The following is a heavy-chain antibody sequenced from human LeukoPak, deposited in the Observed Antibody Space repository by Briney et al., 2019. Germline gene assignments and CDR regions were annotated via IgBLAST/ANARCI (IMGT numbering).Heavy chain of an antibody. V-gene: IGHV3-9*03. D-gene: IGHD1-26*01. CDR1: GFTFSSYA. Sequence: GGSLRLSCAASGFTFSSYAMHWVRQAPGKGLEWVSGISWNSGSIGYADSVKGRFTISRDNAKNSLYLQMNSLRAEDMALYYCAKGSTYSGSYPSFDYWGQGTLVTVSS. CDR3: AKGSTYSGSYPSFDY. CDR2: ISWNSGSI. J-gene: IGHJ4*02.